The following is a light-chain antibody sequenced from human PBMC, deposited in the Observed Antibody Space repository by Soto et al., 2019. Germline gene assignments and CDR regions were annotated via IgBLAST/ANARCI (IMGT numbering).Light chain of an antibody. V-gene: IGLV2-8*01. Sequence: QSVLTQPPSASGSPGQSVTISCTRTSSDVADYQYVSWYQQHPGKAPKLMIYEVNKRPSGIPDRFSGSKSGSTASLTVSGLQPEDEADYYCSSYAGSSTYVFGTGTKVTVL. CDR2: EVN. CDR3: SSYAGSSTYV. J-gene: IGLJ1*01. CDR1: SSDVADYQY.